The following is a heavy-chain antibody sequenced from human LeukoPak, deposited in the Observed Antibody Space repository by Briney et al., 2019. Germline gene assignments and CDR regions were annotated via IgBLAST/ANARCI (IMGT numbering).Heavy chain of an antibody. CDR3: ARGKWSSGWYFDY. CDR2: INHSGST. Sequence: PSETLSLTCAVYGGSFSGYYWSWIRQPPGKGLEWIGEINHSGSTNYNPSLKSRVTISVDTSKNQFSLKLSSVTAGDTAVYYCARGKWSSGWYFDYWGQGTLVTVSS. V-gene: IGHV4-34*01. CDR1: GGSFSGYY. J-gene: IGHJ4*02. D-gene: IGHD6-19*01.